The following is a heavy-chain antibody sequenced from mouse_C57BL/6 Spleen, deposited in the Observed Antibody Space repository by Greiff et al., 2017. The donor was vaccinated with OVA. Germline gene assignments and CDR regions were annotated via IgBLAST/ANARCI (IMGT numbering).Heavy chain of an antibody. Sequence: VQLQQSGPGLVQPSQSLSITCTVSGFSLTSYGVHWVRQSPGKGLEWLGVIWSGGSTDYNAAFISRLSISKDNSKSQVFFKMNSLQADDTAIYYCARHGSSYDDAMDYWGQGTSVTVSS. V-gene: IGHV2-2*01. J-gene: IGHJ4*01. D-gene: IGHD1-1*01. CDR1: GFSLTSYG. CDR2: IWSGGST. CDR3: ARHGSSYDDAMDY.